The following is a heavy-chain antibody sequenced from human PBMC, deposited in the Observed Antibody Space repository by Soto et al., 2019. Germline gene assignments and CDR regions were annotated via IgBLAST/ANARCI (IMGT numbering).Heavy chain of an antibody. Sequence: SETLSLTCTVSGGSISSYYWSWIRQPPGKGLEWIGYIYYSGSTNYNPSLKSRVTISVDTSKNQFSLKLSSVTAADTAVYYCASLNDYSNHWGQGTLVTVSS. CDR1: GGSISSYY. V-gene: IGHV4-59*08. CDR3: ASLNDYSNH. D-gene: IGHD4-4*01. J-gene: IGHJ5*02. CDR2: IYYSGST.